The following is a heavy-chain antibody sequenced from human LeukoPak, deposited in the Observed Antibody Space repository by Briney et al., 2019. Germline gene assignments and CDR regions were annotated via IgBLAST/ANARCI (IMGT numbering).Heavy chain of an antibody. Sequence: SETLSLTCTVSGYSISCGYYWAWIRQPPGRGLEWIGSIYHSGSTYYNPSLKNRVTISVDTTKTQFSLKLSSVTAADTAVYYCARDVCCTNGVCYCNGRGFDPWGQGTLVTVSS. V-gene: IGHV4-38-2*02. CDR2: IYHSGST. D-gene: IGHD2-8*01. CDR1: GYSISCGYY. CDR3: ARDVCCTNGVCYCNGRGFDP. J-gene: IGHJ5*02.